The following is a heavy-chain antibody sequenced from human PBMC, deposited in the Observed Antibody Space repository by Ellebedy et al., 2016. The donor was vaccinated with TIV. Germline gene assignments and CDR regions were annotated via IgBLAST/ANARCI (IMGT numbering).Heavy chain of an antibody. CDR2: IYYSGST. V-gene: IGHV4-30-4*01. CDR1: GGSISSGDYY. J-gene: IGHJ3*02. Sequence: MPSETLSLTCTVSGGSISSGDYYWSWIRQPPGKGLEWIGYIYYSGSTYYNPSLKRRVTISVDTSKNQFSLKLSSVTAADTAVYYCARGLGYCSGGSCYIDAFDIWGQGTMVTVSS. CDR3: ARGLGYCSGGSCYIDAFDI. D-gene: IGHD2-15*01.